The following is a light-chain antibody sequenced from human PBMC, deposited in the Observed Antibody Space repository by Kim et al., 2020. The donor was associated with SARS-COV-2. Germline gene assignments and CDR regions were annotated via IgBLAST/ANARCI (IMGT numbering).Light chain of an antibody. Sequence: GYGVPGSCSESRSNIGSTPVIWCQQVPGTAPKLLIYNDDQRPSGVPDRVCGSKSGTSASLAIGGLQSEDESHYYCAAWDYTLQSWVFGGGTQLTVL. CDR1: RSNIGSTP. CDR2: NDD. J-gene: IGLJ3*02. V-gene: IGLV1-44*01. CDR3: AAWDYTLQSWV.